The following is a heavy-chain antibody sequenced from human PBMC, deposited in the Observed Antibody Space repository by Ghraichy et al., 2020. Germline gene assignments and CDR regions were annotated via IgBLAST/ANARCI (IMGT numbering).Heavy chain of an antibody. CDR1: GFTFSTYG. CDR3: ARIGVRGQWFFDL. V-gene: IGHV3-64*01. J-gene: IGHJ2*01. D-gene: IGHD2-8*01. Sequence: GGSLRLSCAASGFTFSTYGMQWVRQAPGKGPEYVSAISSNGDSTFYANSVKGRFTISRDNSKNTLFLQIGSLRTEDMAVYYCARIGVRGQWFFDLWGRGTLVTVSS. CDR2: ISSNGDST.